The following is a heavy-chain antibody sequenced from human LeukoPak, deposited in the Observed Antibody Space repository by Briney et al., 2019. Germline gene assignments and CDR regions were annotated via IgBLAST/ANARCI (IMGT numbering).Heavy chain of an antibody. CDR3: AKDEGHSGSFGGHNWFDP. Sequence: GGSLRLSCAASGFTFSIYGMHWVRQAPGKGLEWVAVISDDGSKKYYADSVKGRFTISRDNSKIMLYLQMNSLRAEDTAVYYCAKDEGHSGSFGGHNWFDPWGQGTLVTVSS. V-gene: IGHV3-30*18. CDR2: ISDDGSKK. CDR1: GFTFSIYG. J-gene: IGHJ5*02. D-gene: IGHD1-26*01.